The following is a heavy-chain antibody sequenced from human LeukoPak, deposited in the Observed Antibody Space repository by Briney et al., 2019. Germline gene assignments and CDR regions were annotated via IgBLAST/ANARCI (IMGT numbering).Heavy chain of an antibody. Sequence: SETLSLTCTVSGGSISSSSYYWGWIRQPPGKGLEWIGSIYYSGSTYYNPSLKSRVTISVDTSKNQFSLKLSSVTAADTAVYYCARDRGGGVAAAGTTDYWGQGTLVTVSS. CDR2: IYYSGST. J-gene: IGHJ4*02. V-gene: IGHV4-39*07. CDR1: GGSISSSSYY. D-gene: IGHD6-13*01. CDR3: ARDRGGGVAAAGTTDY.